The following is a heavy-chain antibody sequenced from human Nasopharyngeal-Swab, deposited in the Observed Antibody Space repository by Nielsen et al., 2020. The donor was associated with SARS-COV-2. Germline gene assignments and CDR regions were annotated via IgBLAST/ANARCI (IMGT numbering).Heavy chain of an antibody. CDR1: GFTVSSNY. Sequence: GESLKISCAASGFTVSSNYMSWVRQAPGKGLEWVSAISGSGGSTYYADSVKGRFTISRDNSKNTLYLQMNSLRAEDTAVYYCAYDYVWGSYRYQGAFDIWGQGTMVTVSS. CDR2: ISGSGGST. CDR3: AYDYVWGSYRYQGAFDI. J-gene: IGHJ3*02. V-gene: IGHV3-23*01. D-gene: IGHD3-16*02.